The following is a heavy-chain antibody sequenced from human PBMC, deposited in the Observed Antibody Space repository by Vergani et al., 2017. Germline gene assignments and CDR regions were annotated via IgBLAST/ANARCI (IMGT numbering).Heavy chain of an antibody. CDR1: GFSFSNAW. CDR2: IKSQIDGGTT. V-gene: IGHV3-15*01. Sequence: EVQLVESGGGLVKPGGSLRLSCAASGFSFSNAWMTWVRQGPGKGLEWVGRIKSQIDGGTTDYAAPVKGRFTIARDESTNMLYLHMSSLKTEETAVYYCTTLSPNWAHWWGQGTLVNVSS. CDR3: TTLSPNWAHW. D-gene: IGHD7-27*01. J-gene: IGHJ4*02.